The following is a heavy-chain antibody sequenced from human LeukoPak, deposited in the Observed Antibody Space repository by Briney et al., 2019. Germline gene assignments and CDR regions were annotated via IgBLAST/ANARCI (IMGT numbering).Heavy chain of an antibody. D-gene: IGHD6-13*01. CDR3: AKGGVRGTAAACFDY. J-gene: IGHJ4*02. CDR1: EFTFSSYG. CDR2: ISYDGSNK. V-gene: IGHV3-30*18. Sequence: GRSLRLSCAASEFTFSSYGMHWVRQAPGKGLEWVAVISYDGSNKYYADSVKGRFTMSRDNSKNTLYLQMNSLRAEDTAVYYCAKGGVRGTAAACFDYWGQGTLVTVSS.